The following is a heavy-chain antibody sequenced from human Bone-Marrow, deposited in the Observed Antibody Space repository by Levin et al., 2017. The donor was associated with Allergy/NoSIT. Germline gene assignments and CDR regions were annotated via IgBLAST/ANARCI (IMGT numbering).Heavy chain of an antibody. J-gene: IGHJ4*02. CDR2: INPNSGGT. CDR3: ARDGALDY. CDR1: GYTFTAYY. V-gene: IGHV1-2*02. Sequence: ASVKVSCKASGYTFTAYYMHWVRQAPGQGLEWMGWINPNSGGTNYAQKFQGRVTLTRDTSISTAYLELSGLISDVTAVYYCARDGALDYWGQGTLVAVSS. D-gene: IGHD3-16*01.